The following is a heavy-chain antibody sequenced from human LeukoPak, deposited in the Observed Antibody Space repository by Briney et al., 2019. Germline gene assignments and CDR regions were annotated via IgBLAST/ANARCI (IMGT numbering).Heavy chain of an antibody. Sequence: PGGSLRLSCAASGFTFSTNHMSWVRQAAGKGREWDAVIYSGGSTYYADSVKGRFTISRDHSKNTLYPQMNSLRAEDTAVYYCARGRGTYYFDYWGQGTLVTVSS. CDR1: GFTFSTNH. J-gene: IGHJ4*02. D-gene: IGHD3-10*01. V-gene: IGHV3-53*01. CDR3: ARGRGTYYFDY. CDR2: IYSGGST.